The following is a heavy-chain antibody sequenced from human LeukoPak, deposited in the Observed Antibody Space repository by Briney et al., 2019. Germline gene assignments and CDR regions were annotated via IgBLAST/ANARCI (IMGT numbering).Heavy chain of an antibody. Sequence: PGGSLRLSCAASGFTFDNYAMSWVRQAPGKGLEWVSTISGSGGSTYYADSVKGRLIISRDNSQNTLYLRMYSLRAEDTAIYYCAKDTVISVGNFDYWGQGTLVTVSS. V-gene: IGHV3-23*01. CDR3: AKDTVISVGNFDY. D-gene: IGHD3-22*01. J-gene: IGHJ4*02. CDR2: ISGSGGST. CDR1: GFTFDNYA.